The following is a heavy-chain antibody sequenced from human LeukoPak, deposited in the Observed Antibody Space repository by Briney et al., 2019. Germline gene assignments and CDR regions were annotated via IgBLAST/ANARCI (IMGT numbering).Heavy chain of an antibody. CDR3: ARGHGFSSGGCHYYYYMDV. J-gene: IGHJ6*03. D-gene: IGHD6-19*01. Sequence: PSETLSLTCTVSGGSITSSSYYWGWIRQPPGKGLEWIGIIYYSGSTNYNPSLKSRVTISVDTSKNQFSLKLSSVTAADTAVYYCARGHGFSSGGCHYYYYMDVWGKGTTVTVSS. V-gene: IGHV4-39*07. CDR2: IYYSGST. CDR1: GGSITSSSYY.